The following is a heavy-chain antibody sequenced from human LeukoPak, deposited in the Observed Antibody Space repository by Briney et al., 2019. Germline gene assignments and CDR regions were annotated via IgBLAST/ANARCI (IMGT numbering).Heavy chain of an antibody. CDR2: ISSSGSTI. V-gene: IGHV3-48*04. J-gene: IGHJ4*02. CDR3: ARFPNIVVVTAIPD. D-gene: IGHD2-21*02. Sequence: GGSLRLSCAASGFTFSSYSMNWVRQAPGKGLEWVSYISSSGSTIYYADSVKGRFTISRDNAKNSLYLQMNSLRAEDTAVYYCARFPNIVVVTAIPDWGQGTLVTVSS. CDR1: GFTFSSYS.